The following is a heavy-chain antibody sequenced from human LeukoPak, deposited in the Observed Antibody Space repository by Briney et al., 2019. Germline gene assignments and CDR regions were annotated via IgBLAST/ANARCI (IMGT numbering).Heavy chain of an antibody. D-gene: IGHD3-22*01. Sequence: SETLSLTCTVSGGSVTGYYWSWIRQPAGKGLEWIGRIHSSGATNYNPALKGRVTMSVDTSKNQFSLKLSSMTAADTAVYYCARVGDTSSYYYDFDYWGQGTLITVSS. CDR3: ARVGDTSSYYYDFDY. V-gene: IGHV4-4*07. CDR2: IHSSGAT. J-gene: IGHJ4*02. CDR1: GGSVTGYY.